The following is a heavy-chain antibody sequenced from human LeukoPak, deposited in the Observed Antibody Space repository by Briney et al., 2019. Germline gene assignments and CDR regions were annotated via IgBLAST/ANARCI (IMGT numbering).Heavy chain of an antibody. CDR2: INPSGGST. V-gene: IGHV1-46*01. J-gene: IGHJ4*02. CDR1: GYTFTSYY. D-gene: IGHD1-26*01. Sequence: ASVKVSCKASGYTFTSYYMHWVRQAPGQGLEWMGIINPSGGSTSYAQKFQGRVTMTRDTSTSTVYMELSSLRSEDTAVYYCAGDSGSLGLSLSRTPDYWGQGTLVTVSS. CDR3: AGDSGSLGLSLSRTPDY.